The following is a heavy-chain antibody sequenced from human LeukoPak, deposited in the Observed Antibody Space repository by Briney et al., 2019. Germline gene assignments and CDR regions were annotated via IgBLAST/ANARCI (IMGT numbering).Heavy chain of an antibody. J-gene: IGHJ4*02. D-gene: IGHD1-14*01. CDR3: ATETNGRHYDY. V-gene: IGHV3-21*06. Sequence: PGGSLRLSCTPSGLTFSTSGFNWVRQAPGKGLEWVASIGPTGFDRYHADSIKGRFTISRDSANNFLYLQMDSLRAEDTAVYYCATETNGRHYDYWGQGTLLTVSS. CDR1: GLTFSTSG. CDR2: IGPTGFDR.